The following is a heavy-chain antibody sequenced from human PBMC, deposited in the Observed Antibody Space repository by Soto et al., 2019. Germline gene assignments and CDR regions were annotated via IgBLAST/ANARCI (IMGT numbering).Heavy chain of an antibody. Sequence: SETLSLTCTVSGGSISSYYWSWIRQPPGKGLEWIGYIYYSGSTNYNPSLKSRVTISVDTSKNQFSLKLSSVTAADTAVYYCARQADYIWGSYPIDYWGQGTLVTVSS. CDR3: ARQADYIWGSYPIDY. V-gene: IGHV4-59*08. CDR2: IYYSGST. CDR1: GGSISSYY. D-gene: IGHD3-16*02. J-gene: IGHJ4*02.